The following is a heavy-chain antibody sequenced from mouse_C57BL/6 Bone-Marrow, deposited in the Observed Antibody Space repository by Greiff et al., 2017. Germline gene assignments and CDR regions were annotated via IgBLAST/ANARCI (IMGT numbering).Heavy chain of an antibody. CDR1: GYTFTSYG. D-gene: IGHD1-1*01. V-gene: IGHV1-81*01. Sequence: QVQLKESGAELARPGASVKLSCKASGYTFTSYGISWVKQRTGQGLEWIGEIYPRSGNTYYNEKFKGKATLTADKSSSTAYMELRSLTSEDPAVYFCAKEIYYYGSSFYWYFDVWGTGTTVTVSS. CDR3: AKEIYYYGSSFYWYFDV. CDR2: IYPRSGNT. J-gene: IGHJ1*03.